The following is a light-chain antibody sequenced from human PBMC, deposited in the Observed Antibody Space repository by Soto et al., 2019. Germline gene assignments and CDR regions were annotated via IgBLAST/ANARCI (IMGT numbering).Light chain of an antibody. CDR3: SSYAGSNNFVV. V-gene: IGLV2-8*01. CDR1: SSDVGGYNY. Sequence: QSALTQPPSASGSPGQSVTISCTGTSSDVGGYNYVSWYQQYPGQAPKLMIYEVSKRPSGVPDRFSGSKSANTASLTVSGLQAEDEADYYCSSYAGSNNFVVFGGGTKLTVL. CDR2: EVS. J-gene: IGLJ2*01.